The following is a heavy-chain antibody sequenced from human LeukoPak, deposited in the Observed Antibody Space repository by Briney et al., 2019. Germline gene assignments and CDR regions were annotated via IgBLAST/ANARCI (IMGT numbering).Heavy chain of an antibody. Sequence: GGSLRLSCAASGFTFSSYAMSWVRQAPGKGLEWVSAISGSGGSTYYADSVKGRFTISRDNSKNTLYLQMNSLRAEDTAVYYCAKAHVLLWFGESYYFDYWGQGTLVTVSS. V-gene: IGHV3-23*01. CDR3: AKAHVLLWFGESYYFDY. J-gene: IGHJ4*02. CDR2: ISGSGGST. CDR1: GFTFSSYA. D-gene: IGHD3-10*01.